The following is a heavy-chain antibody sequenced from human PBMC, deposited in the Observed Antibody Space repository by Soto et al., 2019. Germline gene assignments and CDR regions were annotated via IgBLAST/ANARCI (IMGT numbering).Heavy chain of an antibody. CDR1: SESVNIGSDY. Sequence: SETPSLTCTVCSESVNIGSDYWSWIRQPPGKGLEWIGYIYYSGSTNYNPSLKSRVTISVDTSKNQFSLKLSSVTAADTAVYYCARGNGYDYVWGRYRYYGIDHWGQGTLVTVSS. CDR2: IYYSGST. CDR3: ARGNGYDYVWGRYRYYGIDH. D-gene: IGHD3-16*02. J-gene: IGHJ4*02. V-gene: IGHV4-61*01.